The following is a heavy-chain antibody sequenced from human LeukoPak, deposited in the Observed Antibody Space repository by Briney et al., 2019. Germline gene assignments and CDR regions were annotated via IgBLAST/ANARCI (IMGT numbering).Heavy chain of an antibody. CDR2: ISAYNGNT. J-gene: IGHJ4*02. D-gene: IGHD3-3*01. Sequence: ASVKVSCTASGYTFTSYGISWVRQAPGQGLEWMGWISAYNGNTNYAQKLQGRVTMTTDTSTSTAYMELRSLRSDDTAVYYCARDLYDFWSGPSDYWGQGTLVTVSS. CDR3: ARDLYDFWSGPSDY. V-gene: IGHV1-18*01. CDR1: GYTFTSYG.